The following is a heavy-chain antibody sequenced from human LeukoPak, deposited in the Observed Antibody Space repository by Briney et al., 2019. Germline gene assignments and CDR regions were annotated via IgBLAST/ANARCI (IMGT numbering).Heavy chain of an antibody. CDR3: AGDEGWTFDI. J-gene: IGHJ3*02. Sequence: GGSLRLSCAASGFGFSTHWMSWFRQAPGKGLEWVALIKKDGSDKYYVDSVKGRFTISRDNAKNSLYLQMNSLRADDTAVYYCAGDEGWTFDIWGQGTKVTVSS. CDR1: GFGFSTHW. V-gene: IGHV3-7*01. CDR2: IKKDGSDK. D-gene: IGHD5-24*01.